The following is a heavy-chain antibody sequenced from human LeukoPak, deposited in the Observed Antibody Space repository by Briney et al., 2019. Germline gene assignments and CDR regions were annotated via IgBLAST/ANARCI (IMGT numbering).Heavy chain of an antibody. Sequence: ASVKVSCKASGYTFTSYGISWVRQAPGQGLEWMGWISAYNGNTNYAQKLQGRVTMTTDTSTSTAYMELRSLRSDDTAVYYCARDGRNYYDSSGYSYWGQGTLVTVSS. CDR3: ARDGRNYYDSSGYSY. CDR2: ISAYNGNT. V-gene: IGHV1-18*01. CDR1: GYTFTSYG. J-gene: IGHJ4*02. D-gene: IGHD3-22*01.